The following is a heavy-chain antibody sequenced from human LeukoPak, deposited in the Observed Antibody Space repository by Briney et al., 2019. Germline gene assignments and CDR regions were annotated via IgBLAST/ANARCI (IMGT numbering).Heavy chain of an antibody. CDR1: GFTFSSYG. CDR3: AQSPRNYYYYGMDV. CDR2: ISYDGSNK. Sequence: GRSLRLSCAASGFTFSSYGMHWVRQAPGKGLEWVAVISYDGSNKYYADSVKGRFTISRDNSKNTLYLQMNSLRAEDTAVYYCAQSPRNYYYYGMDVWGQGTTVTVPS. V-gene: IGHV3-30*03. J-gene: IGHJ6*02.